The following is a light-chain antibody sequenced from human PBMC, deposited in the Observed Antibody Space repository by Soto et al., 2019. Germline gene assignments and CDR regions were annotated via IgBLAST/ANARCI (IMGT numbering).Light chain of an antibody. CDR2: AAS. Sequence: DIRLTQSPSSLSASVGDRVTITCRASQNIGNYINWYQEKSGKAPKLLIYAASSLPSDVPPRFSGSGSWADMTLTISSLRPEDFATYYCQQGNSAPIAFGGGTNVEIK. CDR1: QNIGNY. CDR3: QQGNSAPIA. J-gene: IGKJ4*01. V-gene: IGKV1-39*01.